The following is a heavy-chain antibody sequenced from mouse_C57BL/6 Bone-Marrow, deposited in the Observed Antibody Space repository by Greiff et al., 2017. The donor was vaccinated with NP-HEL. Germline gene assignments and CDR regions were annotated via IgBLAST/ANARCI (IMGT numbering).Heavy chain of an antibody. V-gene: IGHV1-69*01. CDR3: AQGNGYWYFDV. J-gene: IGHJ1*03. CDR2: IDPSDSYT. CDR1: GYTFTSYW. Sequence: QVQLQQPGAELVMPGASVKLSCKASGYTFTSYWMHWVKQRPGQGLEWIGEIDPSDSYTNYNQKFKGKSTLTVDKSSSTAYMQLSSLTSEDSAVYYCAQGNGYWYFDVWGRGTTVTVSS. D-gene: IGHD2-1*01.